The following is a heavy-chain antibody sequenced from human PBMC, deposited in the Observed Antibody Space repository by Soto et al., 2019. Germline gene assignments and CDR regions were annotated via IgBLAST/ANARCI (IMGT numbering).Heavy chain of an antibody. Sequence: QITLKESGPTLVKPTQTLTLTCTFSGFSLSTSGVGVGWIRQPPGKALEWLALIYWDDDKRYSPSLKSRLTITKYTSKNQVVLTMTNMDPVDTATYYCAHSSRLAVAGTFNYYYYGMDVWGQGTTVTVSS. CDR2: IYWDDDK. CDR1: GFSLSTSGVG. J-gene: IGHJ6*02. CDR3: AHSSRLAVAGTFNYYYYGMDV. V-gene: IGHV2-5*02. D-gene: IGHD6-19*01.